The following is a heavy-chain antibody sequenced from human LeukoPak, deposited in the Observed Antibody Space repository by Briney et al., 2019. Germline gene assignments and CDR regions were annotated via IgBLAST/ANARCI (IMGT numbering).Heavy chain of an antibody. CDR3: ARGLMFGTPSEFDP. D-gene: IGHD3-10*02. CDR2: IIPIFGTA. Sequence: GASVKVSCKASGGTFSSYAISWVRQAPGQGLEWMGGIIPIFGTANYAQKFQGRVTITADESTSTAYMELSSPRSEDTAVYYCARGLMFGTPSEFDPWGQGTLVTVSS. V-gene: IGHV1-69*13. CDR1: GGTFSSYA. J-gene: IGHJ5*02.